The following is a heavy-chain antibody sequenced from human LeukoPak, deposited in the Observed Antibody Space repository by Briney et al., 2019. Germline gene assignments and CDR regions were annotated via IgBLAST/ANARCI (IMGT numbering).Heavy chain of an antibody. V-gene: IGHV4-39*01. J-gene: IGHJ4*02. CDR2: IYYSGST. CDR3: ARQYSSSWYYFDY. Sequence: SETLSLTCTVSGGSISGSSYYWGWIRQPPGKGLEWIGSIYYSGSTYYNPSLKSRVTISADTSKNQFSLRPSSVTAADTAVYYCARQYSSSWYYFDYWGQGTLATVSS. CDR1: GGSISGSSYY. D-gene: IGHD6-13*01.